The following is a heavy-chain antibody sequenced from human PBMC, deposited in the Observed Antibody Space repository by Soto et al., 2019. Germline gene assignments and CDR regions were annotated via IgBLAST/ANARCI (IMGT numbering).Heavy chain of an antibody. D-gene: IGHD2-15*01. CDR3: ARGGYCSGGSCYGIDY. CDR2: INPSGGST. V-gene: IGHV1-46*01. Sequence: GPVKVSCKASGYTFTIYYMHWVRQAPGQGLEWMGIINPSGGSTSYAQKLQGRVTMTTDTSTSTAYMELRSLRSDDTAVYYCARGGYCSGGSCYGIDYWGQGTLVTVSS. J-gene: IGHJ4*02. CDR1: GYTFTIYY.